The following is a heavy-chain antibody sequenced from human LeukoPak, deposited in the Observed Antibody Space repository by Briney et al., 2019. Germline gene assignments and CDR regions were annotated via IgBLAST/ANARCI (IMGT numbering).Heavy chain of an antibody. J-gene: IGHJ3*02. Sequence: GASVKVSCKASGGTFSGYAISWVRQAPGQGLECMGWINPNTGGTNYAQKFQGRVTMTRDTSLSTAYMELSRLRSDDTAVYYCARDRVPAAIAGSDAFDIWGQGTMVTVSS. CDR2: INPNTGGT. V-gene: IGHV1-2*02. D-gene: IGHD2-2*01. CDR3: ARDRVPAAIAGSDAFDI. CDR1: GGTFSGYA.